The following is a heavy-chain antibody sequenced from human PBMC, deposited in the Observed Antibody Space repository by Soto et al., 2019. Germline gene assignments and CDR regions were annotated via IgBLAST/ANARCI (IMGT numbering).Heavy chain of an antibody. CDR3: ARIYSVDFDWPGEWFDP. D-gene: IGHD3-9*01. CDR2: INAGNGNT. Sequence: AAVKVSCKASGYTFTSYAMHWVRQAPGQRLEWMGWINAGNGNTKYSQKFQGRVTITRDTSASTAYMELSSLRSEDTAVYYCARIYSVDFDWPGEWFDPWGQGTLVTVSS. CDR1: GYTFTSYA. J-gene: IGHJ5*02. V-gene: IGHV1-3*01.